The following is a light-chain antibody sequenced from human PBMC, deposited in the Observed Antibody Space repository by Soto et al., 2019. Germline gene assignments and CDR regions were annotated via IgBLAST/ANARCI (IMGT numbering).Light chain of an antibody. J-gene: IGKJ4*01. CDR2: DAS. V-gene: IGKV1-33*01. CDR3: QQSENGPLT. Sequence: DIQMPQSPSSLSASVGDRITITCQASQDINKYLNWYQQKLGKAPKLLIYDASNLQRGGPSRFSGRGSGTHFSLYISSLQTEDSATYDCQQSENGPLTFGGGTPV. CDR1: QDINKY.